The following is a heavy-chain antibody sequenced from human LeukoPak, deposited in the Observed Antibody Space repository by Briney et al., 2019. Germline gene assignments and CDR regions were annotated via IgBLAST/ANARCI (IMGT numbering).Heavy chain of an antibody. CDR1: GYTFTSYD. D-gene: IGHD3/OR15-3a*01. Sequence: GASVKVSCKASGYTFTSYDINWVRQATGQGLEWMGWMNPNSGNTGYAQKFQGRVTMTRNTSISTAYMELRSLRSDDTAVYYCARVQFGTVFGLYYYGMDVWGQGTTVTVSS. J-gene: IGHJ6*02. CDR2: MNPNSGNT. V-gene: IGHV1-8*01. CDR3: ARVQFGTVFGLYYYGMDV.